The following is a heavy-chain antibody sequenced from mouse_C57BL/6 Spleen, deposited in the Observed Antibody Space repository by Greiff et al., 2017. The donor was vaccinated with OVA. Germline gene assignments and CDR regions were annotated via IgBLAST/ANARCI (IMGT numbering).Heavy chain of an antibody. D-gene: IGHD1-1*01. CDR2: ISDGGSYT. J-gene: IGHJ3*01. V-gene: IGHV5-4*01. Sequence: EVKLVESGGGLVKPGGSLKLSCAASGFTFSSYAMSWVRQTPEKRLEWVATISDGGSYTYYPDNVKGRFTISRDNAKNNLYLQMSHPKSEDTAMYYCAREGYYGSSWFAYWGQGTLVTVSA. CDR3: AREGYYGSSWFAY. CDR1: GFTFSSYA.